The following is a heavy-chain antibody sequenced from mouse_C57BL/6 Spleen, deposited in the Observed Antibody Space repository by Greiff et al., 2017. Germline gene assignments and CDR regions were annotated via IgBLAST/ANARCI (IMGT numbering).Heavy chain of an antibody. V-gene: IGHV1-54*01. J-gene: IGHJ2*01. Sequence: QVQLQQSGAELVRPGTSVKVSCKASGYAFTNYLIGWVKQRPGQGLEWIGVINPGSGGTNYNEKFKGKATLTADKSSSTAYMQLSSLTSEDSAVYFCARSEYFDYWGQGTTLTVSS. CDR2: INPGSGGT. CDR3: ARSEYFDY. CDR1: GYAFTNYL.